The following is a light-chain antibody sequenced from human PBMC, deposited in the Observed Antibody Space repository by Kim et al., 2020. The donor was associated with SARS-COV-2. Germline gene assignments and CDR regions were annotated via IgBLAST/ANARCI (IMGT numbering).Light chain of an antibody. V-gene: IGLV2-14*03. CDR3: SSYTNSDTRV. J-gene: IGLJ3*02. CDR1: SSDVGGYNF. Sequence: QSALTQPASVSGSPGQSITISRTGTSSDVGGYNFVSWYQQHPGKVPKLLIYDVSNRPSGVSNRFSGSKSGNTASLTISGLQAEDEADYYCSSYTNSDTRVFGGGTQLTVL. CDR2: DVS.